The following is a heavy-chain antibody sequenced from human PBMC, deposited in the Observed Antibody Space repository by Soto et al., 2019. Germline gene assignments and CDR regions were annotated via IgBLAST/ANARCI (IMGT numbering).Heavy chain of an antibody. J-gene: IGHJ4*02. Sequence: QVQLVQSGAEVKEPGASVKVSCKASGYTFTSYAMHWVRQAPGQRLEWMGWINAGNGYTKYSQKFQGRVTITRDTSASTAYMELSSLRSEDTAVYHCARDYCNNGVWYRGSFDYWGQGTLVTVSS. V-gene: IGHV1-3*01. CDR2: INAGNGYT. CDR3: ARDYCNNGVWYRGSFDY. CDR1: GYTFTSYA. D-gene: IGHD2-8*01.